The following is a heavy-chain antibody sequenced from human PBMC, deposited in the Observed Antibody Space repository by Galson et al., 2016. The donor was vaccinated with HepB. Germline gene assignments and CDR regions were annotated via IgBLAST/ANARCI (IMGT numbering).Heavy chain of an antibody. Sequence: SLRLSCAASPINLNTYAMSWVRQAPGKGLEWVSGISGSGGSTFYADSVKGRFPISRDNSKKTLYLQMNSLRAEDTAVYYCAKDGRIYCSSASCHDHFHYWGQGTLVTVSS. J-gene: IGHJ4*02. CDR3: AKDGRIYCSSASCHDHFHY. V-gene: IGHV3-23*01. CDR2: ISGSGGST. CDR1: PINLNTYA. D-gene: IGHD2-2*01.